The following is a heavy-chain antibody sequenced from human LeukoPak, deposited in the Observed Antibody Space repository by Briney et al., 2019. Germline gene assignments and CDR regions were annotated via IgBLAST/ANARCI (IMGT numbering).Heavy chain of an antibody. CDR2: INHSGST. V-gene: IGHV4-34*01. Sequence: PSETLSLTCAVYGGSFSGYYWSWIRQPPGKGLEWIGEINHSGSTNYNPSPKSRVTMSVDTSKNKFSLKLSSVTVAETAVYYCARGRPGRYCSSTSCLGASDYWGQGTLVTVSS. CDR1: GGSFSGYY. D-gene: IGHD2-2*01. J-gene: IGHJ4*02. CDR3: ARGRPGRYCSSTSCLGASDY.